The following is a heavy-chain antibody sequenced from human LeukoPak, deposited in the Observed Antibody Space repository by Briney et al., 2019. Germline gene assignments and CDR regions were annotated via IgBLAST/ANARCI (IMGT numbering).Heavy chain of an antibody. CDR2: IRYDGSNK. V-gene: IGHV3-30*02. J-gene: IGHJ5*02. Sequence: PGGALRLSCAECGCTFSSYCMHWVGQAPPKGREGVACIRYDGSNKYYADSVKDRFTISRDNSKNTLYPQMNSLRAEDTAVYYCATDDSNYVLDHWGQGTLVTVSS. CDR1: GCTFSSYC. CDR3: ATDDSNYVLDH. D-gene: IGHD4-11*01.